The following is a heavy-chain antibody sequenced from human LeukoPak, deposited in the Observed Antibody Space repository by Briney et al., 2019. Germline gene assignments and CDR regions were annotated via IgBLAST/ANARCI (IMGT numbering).Heavy chain of an antibody. CDR3: ARGGGLAVAGMRFDP. D-gene: IGHD6-13*01. V-gene: IGHV5-51*01. J-gene: IGHJ5*02. CDR2: IYPGDSDT. Sequence: GESLKISCKGSGYSFTNYRIGWVRQMPGKGLEWMGTIYPGDSDTRYSPSFQGQVTISADKSISTAYLQWSSLKASDTAMYYCARGGGLAVAGMRFDPWGQGTLVTVSS. CDR1: GYSFTNYR.